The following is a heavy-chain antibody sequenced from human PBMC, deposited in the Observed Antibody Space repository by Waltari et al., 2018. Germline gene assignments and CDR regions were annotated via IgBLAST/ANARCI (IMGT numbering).Heavy chain of an antibody. CDR3: ARHINFWSGYYFDS. CDR1: GASLDNTTHY. CDR2: IYYTGTT. D-gene: IGHD3-3*01. J-gene: IGHJ4*02. V-gene: IGHV4-39*01. Sequence: QLQLQESGPQLVKPSETLSLTCTVSGASLDNTTHYWGWVRQPPGKGLEWIGSIYYTGTTYYNPSLKSRMTISAETSKTQFSLRLSSVTAADTAVYYCARHINFWSGYYFDSWGQGTLVTVSS.